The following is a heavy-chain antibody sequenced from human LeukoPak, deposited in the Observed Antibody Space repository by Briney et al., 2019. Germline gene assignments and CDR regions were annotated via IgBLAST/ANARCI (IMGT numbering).Heavy chain of an antibody. D-gene: IGHD6-19*01. J-gene: IGHJ4*02. V-gene: IGHV3-21*06. CDR2: ISSNSGYI. CDR3: AREIVSSGCLDY. CDR1: DFAFYGYS. Sequence: GGSLILSCAASDFAFYGYSMHWVRQAPGKGLEWISSISSNSGYIYYADSVKGRFTISRDNAKNSLYLQVTGLRVEDTALYYCAREIVSSGCLDYWGQGSLVTVSS.